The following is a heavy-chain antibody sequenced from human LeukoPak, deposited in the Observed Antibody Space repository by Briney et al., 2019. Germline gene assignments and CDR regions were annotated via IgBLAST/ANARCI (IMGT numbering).Heavy chain of an antibody. Sequence: GGSLRLSRAASGFTFSSYAMHWVRQAPGKGLEWVAVISYDGSNKYYADSVKGRFTISRDNSKNTLYLQMNSLRAEDTAVYYCARDSGSYDWFDPWGQGTLVTVSS. CDR1: GFTFSSYA. J-gene: IGHJ5*02. D-gene: IGHD1-26*01. V-gene: IGHV3-30*04. CDR2: ISYDGSNK. CDR3: ARDSGSYDWFDP.